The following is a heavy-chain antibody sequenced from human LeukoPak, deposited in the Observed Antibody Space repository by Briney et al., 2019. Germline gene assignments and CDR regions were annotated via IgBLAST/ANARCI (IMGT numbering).Heavy chain of an antibody. CDR3: ARVPPRSYSSWYVLDNGHYYYYMDV. CDR1: GYTFTSYG. D-gene: IGHD6-13*01. V-gene: IGHV1-18*01. CDR2: ISAYNGNT. J-gene: IGHJ6*03. Sequence: ASVKVSCKASGYTFTSYGISWVRQAPGQGLEWMGWISAYNGNTNYAQKLQGRVTMTTDTSTSTAYMELRSLRSDDTAVYYCARVPPRSYSSWYVLDNGHYYYYMDVWGKGTTVTVSS.